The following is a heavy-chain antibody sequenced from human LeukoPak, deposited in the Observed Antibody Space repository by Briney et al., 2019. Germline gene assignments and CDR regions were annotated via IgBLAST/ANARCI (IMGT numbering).Heavy chain of an antibody. D-gene: IGHD2-15*01. V-gene: IGHV3-30*04. J-gene: IGHJ4*02. CDR2: ISYDGSNK. Sequence: GGSLRLSCAASGFTFSSYAMHWVRQAPGKGLEWVAVISYDGSNKYYADSVKGRFTISRDNSKNTLYLQMNSLRAEDTAVYYCAKVFRGVVAATPPPVDYWGQGTLVTVSS. CDR3: AKVFRGVVAATPPPVDY. CDR1: GFTFSSYA.